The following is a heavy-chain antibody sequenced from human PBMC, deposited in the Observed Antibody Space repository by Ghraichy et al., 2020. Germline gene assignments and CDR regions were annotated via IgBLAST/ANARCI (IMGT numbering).Heavy chain of an antibody. D-gene: IGHD2-15*01. CDR2: INHSGST. J-gene: IGHJ4*02. V-gene: IGHV4-34*01. CDR3: ATLHLGYCSGGSCSGDDY. Sequence: SETLSLTCAVYGGSFSGYYWSWIRQPPGKGLEWIGEINHSGSTNYNPSLKSRVTISVDTSKNQFSLKLSSVTAADTAVYYCATLHLGYCSGGSCSGDDYWGQGTLVTVSS. CDR1: GGSFSGYY.